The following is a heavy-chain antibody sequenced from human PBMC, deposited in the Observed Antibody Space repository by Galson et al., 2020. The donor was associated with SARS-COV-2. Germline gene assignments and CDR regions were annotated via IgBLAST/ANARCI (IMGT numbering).Heavy chain of an antibody. J-gene: IGHJ3*02. V-gene: IGHV4-39*01. CDR3: AILDALYGSGSYYGSGDAFDI. CDR2: IYYSGST. Sequence: SETLSLTCTVSGGSISSSSYYWGWIRQPPGKGLEWIGSIYYSGSTYYNPSLKSRVTISVDTSKNQFSLKLSSVTAADTAVYYCAILDALYGSGSYYGSGDAFDIWGQGTMVTVSS. CDR1: GGSISSSSYY. D-gene: IGHD3-10*01.